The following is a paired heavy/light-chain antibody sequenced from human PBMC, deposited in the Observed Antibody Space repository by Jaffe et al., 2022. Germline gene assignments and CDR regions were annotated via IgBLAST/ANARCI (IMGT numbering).Heavy chain of an antibody. D-gene: IGHD3-3*01. CDR2: IQSDGSST. Sequence: EVQLVESGGGLVQPGGSLRLSCAASGFTFSAYWMHWVRQAPGKGLVWVSRIQSDGSSTMYADFVKGRFTISRDNAKNTLYLQMNSLRAEDTAVYYCVRVSFGLVNYWGQGTLVTVAS. CDR1: GFTFSAYW. CDR3: VRVSFGLVNY. J-gene: IGHJ4*02. V-gene: IGHV3-74*03.
Light chain of an antibody. V-gene: IGKV4-1*01. CDR1: QSVLNSSNNKNN. J-gene: IGKJ4*01. CDR3: HQYYGSPLT. Sequence: DIVMTQSPDSLAVSLGERATIHCKSSQSVLNSSNNKNNLDWYQQKPGQPPKLLIYWASARASGVPDRFSGSGSGTDFTLTISSLQAEDVAVYYCHQYYGSPLTFGGGTKVEIK. CDR2: WAS.